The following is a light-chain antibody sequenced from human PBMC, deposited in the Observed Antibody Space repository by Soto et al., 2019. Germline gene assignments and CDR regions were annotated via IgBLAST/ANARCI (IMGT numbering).Light chain of an antibody. CDR3: QQRSNWPPNSFT. V-gene: IGKV3-11*01. J-gene: IGKJ3*01. CDR1: QSVSSY. CDR2: DAS. Sequence: EIVLTQSPATLSLSPGERATLSCRASQSVSSYLAWYQQKPGQAPRLLIYDASNRATGIPARFSGSGSGTDFTLPISSLEPEDFAVYYCQQRSNWPPNSFTFGPGTKVDIK.